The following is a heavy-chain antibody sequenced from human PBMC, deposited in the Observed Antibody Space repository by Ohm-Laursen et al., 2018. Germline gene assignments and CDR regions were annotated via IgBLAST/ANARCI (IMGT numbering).Heavy chain of an antibody. CDR2: ISKDGSNT. V-gene: IGHV3-30*03. Sequence: SLRLSCSASGFTFSSYGVHWVRQAPGKGLERMAGISKDGSNTYYGHSVEGRLTISRDNSKNTLYLQMNSLRAEDTAVYYCARMDTAMEQRNYYYYYAMDVWGQGTAVTVSS. CDR1: GFTFSSYG. CDR3: ARMDTAMEQRNYYYYYAMDV. D-gene: IGHD5-18*01. J-gene: IGHJ6*02.